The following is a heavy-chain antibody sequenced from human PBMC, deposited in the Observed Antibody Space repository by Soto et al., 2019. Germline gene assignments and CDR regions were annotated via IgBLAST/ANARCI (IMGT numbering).Heavy chain of an antibody. Sequence: GGSLRLSCAASGFTFSTYALNWVRQAPGKGLEWVSAIGGRGGSTYFADSVKGRFSISRDSSKNTLYLQMNSLRAEDTAVYYCAKDGYGDRPYYFDYWGQGTMVTVSS. V-gene: IGHV3-23*01. CDR2: IGGRGGST. J-gene: IGHJ4*02. D-gene: IGHD4-17*01. CDR1: GFTFSTYA. CDR3: AKDGYGDRPYYFDY.